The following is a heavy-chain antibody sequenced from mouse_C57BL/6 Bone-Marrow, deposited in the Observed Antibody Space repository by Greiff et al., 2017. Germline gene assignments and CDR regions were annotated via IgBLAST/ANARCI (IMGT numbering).Heavy chain of an antibody. V-gene: IGHV14-4*01. CDR3: TRLSIAMDY. J-gene: IGHJ4*01. D-gene: IGHD2-3*01. Sequence: EVQLQQSGAELVRPGASVKLSCTASGFNIKDDYMHWVKQRPEQGLEWIGWIDPENGDTEYASKFQGKATITADTYSNTAYLQLSSLTSDDTAVYYCTRLSIAMDYWGQGTSVTVSS. CDR1: GFNIKDDY. CDR2: IDPENGDT.